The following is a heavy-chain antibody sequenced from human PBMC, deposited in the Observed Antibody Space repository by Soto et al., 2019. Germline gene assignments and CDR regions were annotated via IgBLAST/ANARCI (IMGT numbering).Heavy chain of an antibody. CDR2: ISGSGGST. J-gene: IGHJ6*03. D-gene: IGHD6-13*01. Sequence: GGSLRLSCAASGFTVSSYAMSWVRQAPGTGLEWVSAISGSGGSTYYADSVKGRFTISRDNSKNTLFLQMNSLRAEDTAVYYCAKGDSSSWTYFYYYYMDVWGKGTTVTVSS. CDR1: GFTVSSYA. CDR3: AKGDSSSWTYFYYYYMDV. V-gene: IGHV3-23*01.